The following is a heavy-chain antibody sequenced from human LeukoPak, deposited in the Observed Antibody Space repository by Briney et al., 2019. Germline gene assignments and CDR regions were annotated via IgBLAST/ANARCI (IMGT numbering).Heavy chain of an antibody. V-gene: IGHV1-69-2*01. CDR1: GYIFSDYY. J-gene: IGHJ4*02. CDR3: ATLGGRAGLRFLESPGASHY. D-gene: IGHD3-3*01. CDR2: ADPEDGET. Sequence: ASVKVSCKVSGYIFSDYYIHWVQQAPGKGLEWMGLADPEDGETIYAEEFQARVTITADTSRDIAYMELSSLRFDDTAVYYCATLGGRAGLRFLESPGASHYWGQGTLVTVSS.